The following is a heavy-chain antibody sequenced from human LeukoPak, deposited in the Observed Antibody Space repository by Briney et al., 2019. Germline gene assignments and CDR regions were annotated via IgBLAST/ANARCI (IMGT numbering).Heavy chain of an antibody. D-gene: IGHD3-9*01. V-gene: IGHV1-2*02. Sequence: GASVKVSCTASGYTFTGYYMHWVRQAPGQGLEWMGWINPNSGGTNYAQKFQGRVTMTRDTSISTAYMELSRLRSDDTAVYYCARVDDILTGYYKGAYYYYGTDVWGQGTTVTVSS. CDR1: GYTFTGYY. CDR2: INPNSGGT. CDR3: ARVDDILTGYYKGAYYYYGTDV. J-gene: IGHJ6*02.